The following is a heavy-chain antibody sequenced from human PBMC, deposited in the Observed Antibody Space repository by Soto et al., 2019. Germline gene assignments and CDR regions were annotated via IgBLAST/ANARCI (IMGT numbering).Heavy chain of an antibody. V-gene: IGHV3-64D*08. CDR2: ISSNGGST. CDR3: VKDGGRTQGMDV. D-gene: IGHD3-16*01. Sequence: GGSLRLSCSASGFTFSTYGMHWVRQAPGKGLEFVSVISSNGGSTYYADSVKGRFTISRDNSKNTLYLQMSSLRAEDTAVYYCVKDGGRTQGMDVWGQGTTVTVSS. CDR1: GFTFSTYG. J-gene: IGHJ6*02.